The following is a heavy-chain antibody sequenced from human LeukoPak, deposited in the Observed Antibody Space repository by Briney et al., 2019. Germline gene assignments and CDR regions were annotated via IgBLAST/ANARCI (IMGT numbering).Heavy chain of an antibody. V-gene: IGHV3-7*03. Sequence: GGSLRLSCAVSGFTFSGFWMSWSRQAPGKGLEWVASINSDGSEGYYADVVKGRFTISRDNAKNSLYLQINSLRAEDTAVYYCARRELAGSTAYFDYWGQGTLVTVSS. D-gene: IGHD1-26*01. J-gene: IGHJ4*02. CDR3: ARRELAGSTAYFDY. CDR2: INSDGSEG. CDR1: GFTFSGFW.